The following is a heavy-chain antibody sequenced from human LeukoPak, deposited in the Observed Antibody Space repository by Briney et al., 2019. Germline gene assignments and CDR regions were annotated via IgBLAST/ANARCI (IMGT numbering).Heavy chain of an antibody. D-gene: IGHD6-19*01. V-gene: IGHV3-20*04. CDR1: GFTFDDYG. CDR3: ARAYSSGWTGFDY. Sequence: GGSLRLSCAASGFTFDDYGMRWVRQAPGKGLGWVSGINCIGGSTGYADSVKGRVTISRDNANESLYLQMNGLRAEDTALYYCARAYSSGWTGFDYWGKGTLVTVSS. CDR2: INCIGGST. J-gene: IGHJ4*02.